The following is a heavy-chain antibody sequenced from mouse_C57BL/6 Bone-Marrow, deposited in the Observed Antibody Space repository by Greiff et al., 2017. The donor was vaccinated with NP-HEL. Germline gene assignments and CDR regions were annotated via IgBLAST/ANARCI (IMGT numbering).Heavy chain of an antibody. CDR2: ISDGGSYT. CDR3: ARDLFYGSYYFDY. V-gene: IGHV5-4*01. J-gene: IGHJ2*01. CDR1: GFTFSSYA. D-gene: IGHD1-2*01. Sequence: DVKLVESGGGLVKPGGSLKLSCAASGFTFSSYAMSWVRQTPEKRLEWVATISDGGSYTYYPDNVKGRFTISRDNAKNNLYLQMSHLKSEDTAMYYCARDLFYGSYYFDYWGQGTTLTVSS.